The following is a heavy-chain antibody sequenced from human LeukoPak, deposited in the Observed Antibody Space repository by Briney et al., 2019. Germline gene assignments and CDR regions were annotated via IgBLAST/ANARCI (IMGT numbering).Heavy chain of an antibody. J-gene: IGHJ6*02. CDR2: INPDSGDT. CDR1: GYTFNGYY. Sequence: ASVKVSCMAFGYTFNGYYMHWVRQAPGRGLEWMGWINPDSGDTNYAQKFQGRVTMTRDTSISTAYLELSWLRSDDTAVYYCARTKREGKYSSAWSYRGRPDYYYYYGMDVWGQGTTVTVSS. CDR3: ARTKREGKYSSAWSYRGRPDYYYYYGMDV. D-gene: IGHD6-19*01. V-gene: IGHV1-2*02.